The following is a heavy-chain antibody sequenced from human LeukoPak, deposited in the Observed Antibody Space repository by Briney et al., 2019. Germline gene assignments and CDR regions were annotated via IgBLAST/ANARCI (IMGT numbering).Heavy chain of an antibody. J-gene: IGHJ4*02. CDR3: AKDRGVITFGGVIVPFDY. D-gene: IGHD3-16*02. V-gene: IGHV3-23*01. Sequence: GGSLRLSCAASGFTFSSYAMSWVRQAPGKGLEWVSAISGSGGSTYYADSVKGRFTISRDNSKNTLYLQMNSLRAEDTAVYYCAKDRGVITFGGVIVPFDYWGQGILVTVSS. CDR2: ISGSGGST. CDR1: GFTFSSYA.